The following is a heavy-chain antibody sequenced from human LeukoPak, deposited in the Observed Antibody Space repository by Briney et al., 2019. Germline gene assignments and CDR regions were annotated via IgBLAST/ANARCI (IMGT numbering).Heavy chain of an antibody. CDR3: AKDCSYYYGSGSYSDY. CDR1: GFTFSSYG. Sequence: GGSLRLSCAASGFTFSSYGMHWVRQAPGKGLEWVAVISYDGSNRYYADSVKGRFTISRDNSKNTLYLQMNSLRAEDTAVYYCAKDCSYYYGSGSYSDYWGQGTLVTVSS. V-gene: IGHV3-30*18. J-gene: IGHJ4*02. D-gene: IGHD3-10*01. CDR2: ISYDGSNR.